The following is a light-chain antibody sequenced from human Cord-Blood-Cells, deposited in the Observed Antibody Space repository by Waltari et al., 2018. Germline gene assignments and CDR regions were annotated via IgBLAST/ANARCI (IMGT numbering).Light chain of an antibody. CDR3: QQRSNWPPIT. CDR2: DAS. J-gene: IGKJ5*01. V-gene: IGKV3-11*01. Sequence: EIVLTQSPATLALSPGERATLSCRASQRVSSYLALYQQKPGQAPRLLIYDASNRATGIPARFSGSGSGTDFTLTISSLEPEDFAVYYCQQRSNWPPITFGQGTRLEIK. CDR1: QRVSSY.